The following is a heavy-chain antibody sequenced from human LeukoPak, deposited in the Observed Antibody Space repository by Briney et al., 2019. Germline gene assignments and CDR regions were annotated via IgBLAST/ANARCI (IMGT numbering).Heavy chain of an antibody. V-gene: IGHV4-31*03. CDR1: GASFNSDDQY. Sequence: PSQTLSLTCTVSGASFNSDDQYWNWIRQSPGKCLEWIGSIHPSGMLYNNPSLESRVTMSRDTSKNQFSLNLNSVTAADTAVYFCSRGLDSRKLGYWGQGTMVTVSS. CDR3: SRGLDSRKLGY. J-gene: IGHJ3*01. CDR2: IHPSGML. D-gene: IGHD3-22*01.